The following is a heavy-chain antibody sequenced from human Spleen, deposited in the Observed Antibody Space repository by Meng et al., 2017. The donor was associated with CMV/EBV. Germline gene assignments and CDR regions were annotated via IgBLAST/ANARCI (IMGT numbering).Heavy chain of an antibody. CDR3: AKIERSGVLKGCGSDCSTTDY. CDR1: SSR. CDR2: GYDCGST. D-gene: IGHD2-21*02. Sequence: SSRWTCVRQVTGKGLEWIGEGYDCGSTSDNPYLKRRVKISVDQFKNKSYMKLGSVTAAETAVDYCAKIERSGVLKGCGSDCSTTDYWGQGTMVTVSS. V-gene: IGHV4-4*02. J-gene: IGHJ4*02.